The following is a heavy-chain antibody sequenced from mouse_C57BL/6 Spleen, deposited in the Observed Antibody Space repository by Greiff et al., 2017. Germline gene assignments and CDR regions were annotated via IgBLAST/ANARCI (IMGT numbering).Heavy chain of an antibody. CDR1: GYTFTSYW. CDR2: IDPSDSDT. V-gene: IGHV1-52*01. J-gene: IGHJ2*01. D-gene: IGHD2-5*01. CDR3: SLNSNCFFDY. Sequence: QVQLQQPGAELVRPGSSVKLSCKASGYTFTSYWMHWVKQRPIQGLEWIGNIDPSDSDTHYNQKFKDKATLTVDKSSSTAYMQLSSLTSEDSAVCYCSLNSNCFFDYWGKGTTLTVSS.